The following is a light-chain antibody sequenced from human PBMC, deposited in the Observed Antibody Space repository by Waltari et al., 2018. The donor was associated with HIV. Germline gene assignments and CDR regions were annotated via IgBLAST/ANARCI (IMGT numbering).Light chain of an antibody. J-gene: IGLJ3*02. CDR2: KDN. CDR3: GTWDDSLSGYL. CDR1: TSHLGHTF. V-gene: IGLV1-47*01. Sequence: SVPSLPPSASSTPGPRIAIPCPLRTSHLGHTFLSWYQQLPGPAPKLLIHKDNQRPSGFPERCSASKSGSSASLAISGLRSEDEAEYYCGTWDDSLSGYLFGTGTKVTVL.